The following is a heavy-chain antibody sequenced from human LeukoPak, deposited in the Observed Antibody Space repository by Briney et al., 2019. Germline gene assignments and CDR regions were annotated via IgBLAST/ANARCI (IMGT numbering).Heavy chain of an antibody. CDR2: INHSGST. CDR3: AGGGSGLYYFDY. CDR1: GGSFSGYY. V-gene: IGHV4-34*01. J-gene: IGHJ4*02. Sequence: SETLSLTCAVYGGSFSGYYWSWIRQPPGEGREWIGEINHSGSTNYNPSLKSRVTISVDTSKNQFSLKLSSVTAADTAVYYCAGGGSGLYYFDYWGQGTLVTVSS. D-gene: IGHD6-19*01.